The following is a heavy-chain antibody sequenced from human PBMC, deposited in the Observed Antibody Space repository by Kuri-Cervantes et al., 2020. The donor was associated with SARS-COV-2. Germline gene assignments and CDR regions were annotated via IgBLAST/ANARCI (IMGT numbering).Heavy chain of an antibody. CDR1: GYTLTELS. V-gene: IGHV1-24*01. CDR2: FDPEDGET. Sequence: ASVKVSCKVSGYTLTELSMHWVRQAPGKGLEWKGGFDPEDGETIYAQKFQGRVTMTEDTSTDTAYMELSSLRSEDTAVYYCATSFVVVPAAIAQIYYYGMDVWGQGTTVTVSS. D-gene: IGHD2-2*01. CDR3: ATSFVVVPAAIAQIYYYGMDV. J-gene: IGHJ6*02.